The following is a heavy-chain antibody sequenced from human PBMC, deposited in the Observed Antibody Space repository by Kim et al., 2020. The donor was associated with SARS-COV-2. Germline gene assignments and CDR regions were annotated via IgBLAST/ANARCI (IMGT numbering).Heavy chain of an antibody. J-gene: IGHJ5*02. V-gene: IGHV4-34*01. CDR3: ARATTVTTANWFDP. Sequence: NPSLTSRVTISVDTSKNQFSLKLSSVTAADTAVYYCARATTVTTANWFDPWGQGTLVTVSS. D-gene: IGHD4-17*01.